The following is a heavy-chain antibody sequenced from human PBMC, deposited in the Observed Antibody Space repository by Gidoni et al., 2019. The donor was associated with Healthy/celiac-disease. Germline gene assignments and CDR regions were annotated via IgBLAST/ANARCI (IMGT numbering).Heavy chain of an antibody. J-gene: IGHJ4*02. CDR3: ARGAGDY. Sequence: QVLLVQSGAEVKQPGASVKVSCKASGYTFPGYSLHWVRQDPGQGLERMGWINHNSGGTNNAKKFKGRVNMTRDTSISTAYMELSRLRYDETAVYYGARGAGDYWGQGTLVTVSS. CDR2: INHNSGGT. D-gene: IGHD3-10*01. CDR1: GYTFPGYS. V-gene: IGHV1-2*02.